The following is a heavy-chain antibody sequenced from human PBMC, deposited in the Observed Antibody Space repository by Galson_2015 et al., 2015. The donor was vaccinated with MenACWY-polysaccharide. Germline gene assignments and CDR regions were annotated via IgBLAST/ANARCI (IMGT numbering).Heavy chain of an antibody. CDR1: GFPFSRYA. V-gene: IGHV3-23*01. D-gene: IGHD3-10*01. J-gene: IGHJ4*02. CDR2: FSGTDDNT. Sequence: SLRLSCAASGFPFSRYAMTWVRQAPGKGLEWVSTFSGTDDNTYYAASVKGRFTISRDNSKNTLYLQMNSLRAGDTAIYYCAKGLGSFDFWGQGTLVTVSS. CDR3: AKGLGSFDF.